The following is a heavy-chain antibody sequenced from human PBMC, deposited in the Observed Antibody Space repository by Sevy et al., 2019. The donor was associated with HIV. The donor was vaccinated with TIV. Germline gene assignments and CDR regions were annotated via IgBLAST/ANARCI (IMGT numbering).Heavy chain of an antibody. J-gene: IGHJ4*02. D-gene: IGHD2-15*01. V-gene: IGHV3-49*03. CDR3: TRDLLLGYCSGGSCYLVDY. CDR1: GFAFGDYA. Sequence: GGSLRLSCTASGFAFGDYAMSWFSQAPGKGLEWVGFIRSKAYGGTTEYAASVKGRFTISRDDSKSIAYLQMNSLKTEDTAVYYCTRDLLLGYCSGGSCYLVDYWGQGTLVTVSS. CDR2: IRSKAYGGTT.